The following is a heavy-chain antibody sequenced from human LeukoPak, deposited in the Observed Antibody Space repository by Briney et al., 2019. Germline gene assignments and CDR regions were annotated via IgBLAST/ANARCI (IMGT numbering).Heavy chain of an antibody. J-gene: IGHJ4*02. CDR3: AREKLLWFGESASFDY. V-gene: IGHV3-48*01. D-gene: IGHD3-10*01. CDR1: GFTFSSYS. CDR2: ISSSSSTI. Sequence: GGSLRLSCAASGFTFSSYSMNWVRQAPGKGLEWVSYISSSSSTIYYADSVKGRFTISRDNAKNSLYLQVNSLRAEDTAVYYCAREKLLWFGESASFDYWGQGTLVTVSS.